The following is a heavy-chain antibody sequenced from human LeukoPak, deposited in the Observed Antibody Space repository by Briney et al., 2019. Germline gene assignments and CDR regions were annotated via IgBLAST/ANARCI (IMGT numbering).Heavy chain of an antibody. V-gene: IGHV1-69*13. D-gene: IGHD1-1*01. J-gene: IGHJ4*02. Sequence: GASVKVSCKAPGCTFSSYAIIWVRQAPGQGLEWMGGIIPIFGTANYAQKFQGRVTITADESTSTAYMELSSLRSEDTAVYYCARMNYPYNWNDGEPDFDYWGQGTLVTVSS. CDR2: IIPIFGTA. CDR1: GCTFSSYA. CDR3: ARMNYPYNWNDGEPDFDY.